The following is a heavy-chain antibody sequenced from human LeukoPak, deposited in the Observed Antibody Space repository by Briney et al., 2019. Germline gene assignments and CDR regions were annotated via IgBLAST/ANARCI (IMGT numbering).Heavy chain of an antibody. CDR1: GGSISSYY. CDR3: ARTPIYYFDNSGYYN. CDR2: IYSSGST. V-gene: IGHV4-4*07. Sequence: KTSETLSLTCTVSGGSISSYYWSWIRQPPGKGLEWIGLIYSSGSTSYNPSLKSRVTMSVDTSKKQFSLRLSSVTAADTAVYYCARTPIYYFDNSGYYNWGQGTLVTVSS. J-gene: IGHJ4*02. D-gene: IGHD3-22*01.